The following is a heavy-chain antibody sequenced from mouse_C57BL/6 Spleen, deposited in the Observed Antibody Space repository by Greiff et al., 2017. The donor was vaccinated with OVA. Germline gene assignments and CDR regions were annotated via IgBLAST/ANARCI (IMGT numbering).Heavy chain of an antibody. Sequence: QVQLKESGAELARPGASVKLSCKASGYTFTSYGISWVKQRTGQGLEWIGEIYPRSGNTYYNEKFKGKATLTADKTSSNAYMELRSLTSEDSAVDFCARGDYDYAMDYWGQGTSVTVSS. CDR3: ARGDYDYAMDY. V-gene: IGHV1-81*01. D-gene: IGHD2-4*01. CDR2: IYPRSGNT. J-gene: IGHJ4*01. CDR1: GYTFTSYG.